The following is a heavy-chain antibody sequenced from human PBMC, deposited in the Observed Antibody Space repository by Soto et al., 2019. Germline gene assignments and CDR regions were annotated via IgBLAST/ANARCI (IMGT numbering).Heavy chain of an antibody. CDR3: ARASCSGGSCYSDAFDI. Sequence: GESLKISCKGSGYSFTSYWIGWVRQMPGKGLEWMGIIYPGDSDTRYSPSFQGQVTISADKSISTAYLQWSSLKASDTAMYYCARASCSGGSCYSDAFDIWGQGTMVTVSS. CDR2: IYPGDSDT. CDR1: GYSFTSYW. J-gene: IGHJ3*02. D-gene: IGHD2-15*01. V-gene: IGHV5-51*01.